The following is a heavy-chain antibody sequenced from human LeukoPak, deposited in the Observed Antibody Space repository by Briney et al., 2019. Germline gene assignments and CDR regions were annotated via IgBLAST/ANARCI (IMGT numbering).Heavy chain of an antibody. CDR2: INSDGSST. J-gene: IGHJ4*02. Sequence: PGGSLRLSCAASGFTFSSYWMHWVRQAPGKGLVWVSRINSDGSSTSYADSVKGRFTISRDNSKNTLYLQMNSLRAEDTAVFYCAKDQGVVFGYFDNWGQGTLVTVSS. CDR1: GFTFSSYW. CDR3: AKDQGVVFGYFDN. V-gene: IGHV3-74*01. D-gene: IGHD3-3*01.